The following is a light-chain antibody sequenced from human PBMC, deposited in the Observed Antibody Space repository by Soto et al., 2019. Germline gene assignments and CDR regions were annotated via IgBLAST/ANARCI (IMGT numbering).Light chain of an antibody. J-gene: IGKJ2*02. Sequence: DLQMTQSPSSLSASVGDRVTITCRASQSISTYLNWYQQKVGKAPKLLIYAASSLQRGVPSRFSGSGSGTDFTLTISSLQPEDFATYYCQQSYSTPGTFGQGTKLEIK. CDR3: QQSYSTPGT. CDR2: AAS. CDR1: QSISTY. V-gene: IGKV1-39*01.